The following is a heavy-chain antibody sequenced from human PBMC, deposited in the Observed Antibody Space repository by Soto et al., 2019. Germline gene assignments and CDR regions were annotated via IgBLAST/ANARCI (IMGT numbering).Heavy chain of an antibody. CDR2: MNPNSGNT. CDR1: GYTFTSYD. Sequence: SVKVSCKASGYTFTSYDMNWVRQATGQGLEWMGWMNPNSGNTGYAQKFQGRVTMTRNTSISTAYMELSSLRSEDTAVYYCARGTIAVAGTRKKTTHFDYWGQGTLVTVSS. V-gene: IGHV1-8*01. D-gene: IGHD6-19*01. J-gene: IGHJ4*02. CDR3: ARGTIAVAGTRKKTTHFDY.